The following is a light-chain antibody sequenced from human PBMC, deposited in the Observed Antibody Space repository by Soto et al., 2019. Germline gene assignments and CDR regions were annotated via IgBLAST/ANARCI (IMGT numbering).Light chain of an antibody. Sequence: EIVLTQSPGTLSLSPGERATLSCRASQSVSSFYLAWYQQKPGQAPRLLIYGASSRATGIPDRFSGSGSGTDFTLAISRLEPEDFAVYYCQQYGSSPLYTFGQGIKLEIK. J-gene: IGKJ2*01. CDR2: GAS. CDR1: QSVSSFY. V-gene: IGKV3-20*01. CDR3: QQYGSSPLYT.